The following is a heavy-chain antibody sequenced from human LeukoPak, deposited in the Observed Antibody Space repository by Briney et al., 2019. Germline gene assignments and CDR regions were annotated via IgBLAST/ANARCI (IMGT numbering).Heavy chain of an antibody. V-gene: IGHV3-48*03. J-gene: IGHJ3*02. CDR3: ARVWTVDAFDI. CDR2: ISSSGSTI. D-gene: IGHD3/OR15-3a*01. CDR1: GFTFSSSE. Sequence: GGSLRLSCAASGFTFSSSEMNWVRQAPGKGLEWVSYISSSGSTIYYADSVKGRLTISRDNAKNSLYLQMNSLRAEDTAVYYCARVWTVDAFDIWGQGTMVTVSS.